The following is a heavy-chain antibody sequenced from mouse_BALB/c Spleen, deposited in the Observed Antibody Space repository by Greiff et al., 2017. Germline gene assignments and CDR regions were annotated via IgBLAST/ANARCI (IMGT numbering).Heavy chain of an antibody. CDR2: ISSGGGST. Sequence: EVQLVESGGGLVKPGGSLKLSCAASGFAFSSYDMSWVRQTPEKRLEWVAYISSGGGSTYYPDTVKGRFTISRDNAKNTLYLQMSSLKSEDTAMYYCASQGAWFAYWGQGTLVTVSA. CDR1: GFAFSSYD. J-gene: IGHJ3*01. CDR3: ASQGAWFAY. V-gene: IGHV5-12-1*01.